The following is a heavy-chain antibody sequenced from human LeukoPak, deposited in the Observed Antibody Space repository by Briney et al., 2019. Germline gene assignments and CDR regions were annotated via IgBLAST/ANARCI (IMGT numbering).Heavy chain of an antibody. CDR2: IYTSGST. D-gene: IGHD3-22*01. Sequence: SETLSLTCTVSGGSISSYYWSWIRQPAGKGLEWIGRIYTSGSTNYNPSLKSRVTMSVDTSKNQFSLKLSSVNAADTAVHYCASGTVYDSSGYYFDYWGQGTLVTVSS. CDR3: ASGTVYDSSGYYFDY. J-gene: IGHJ4*02. V-gene: IGHV4-4*07. CDR1: GGSISSYY.